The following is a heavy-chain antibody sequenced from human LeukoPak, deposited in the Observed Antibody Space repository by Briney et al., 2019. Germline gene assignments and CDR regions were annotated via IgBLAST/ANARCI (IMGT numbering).Heavy chain of an antibody. J-gene: IGHJ3*02. V-gene: IGHV1-58*02. D-gene: IGHD3-10*01. CDR1: GFTFTSSA. CDR2: IVVGSGNT. Sequence: GASVKVSCKASGFTFTSSAMQWVRQARGQRLEWIGWIVVGSGNTNYAQKFQERVTITRDMSTSTAYMELSSLRSEDTAVYYCAAAPVLLWFGESTLMHAFDIWGQGTMVTVSS. CDR3: AAAPVLLWFGESTLMHAFDI.